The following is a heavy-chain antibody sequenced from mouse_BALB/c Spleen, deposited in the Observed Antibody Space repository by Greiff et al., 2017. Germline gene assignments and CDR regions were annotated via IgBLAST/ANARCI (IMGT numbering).Heavy chain of an antibody. V-gene: IGHV1-14*01. J-gene: IGHJ2*01. Sequence: VQLKESGPELVKPGASVKMSCKASGYTFTSYVMHWVKQKPGQGLEWIGYINPYNDGTKYNEKFKGKATLTSDKSSSTAYMELSSLTSEDSAVYYCARFYYDYLYYFDYWGQGTTLTVSS. CDR2: INPYNDGT. CDR3: ARFYYDYLYYFDY. CDR1: GYTFTSYV. D-gene: IGHD2-4*01.